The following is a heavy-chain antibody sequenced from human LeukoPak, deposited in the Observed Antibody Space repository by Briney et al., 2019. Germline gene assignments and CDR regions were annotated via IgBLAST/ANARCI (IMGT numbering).Heavy chain of an antibody. Sequence: PSETLSLTCTVPGGSISSYYWSWIRQPPGKGLEWIGYVYYSGSTHYNPSLKSRVTISLDTSKNQFSLKLSSVTAADTAVYYCARVGHDYGDYVDYWGQGTLVTVSS. CDR3: ARVGHDYGDYVDY. D-gene: IGHD4-17*01. CDR1: GGSISSYY. V-gene: IGHV4-59*01. J-gene: IGHJ4*02. CDR2: VYYSGST.